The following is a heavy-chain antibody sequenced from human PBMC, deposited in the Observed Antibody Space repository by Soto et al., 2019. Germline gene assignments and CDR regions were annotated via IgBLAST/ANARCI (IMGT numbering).Heavy chain of an antibody. Sequence: QINLKESGPTQVKPTQTLTLTCSFSGFSLNTDGEGVGWVRQPPGEALEWLALIYWDDDERYSPSLKTRLTITKDPTKNQVVLIMTNMDPVDTATYYCAHSRNLITEDAQVGDFDYWGQGTLVTVSS. CDR2: IYWDDDE. D-gene: IGHD3-10*01. V-gene: IGHV2-5*02. J-gene: IGHJ4*02. CDR1: GFSLNTDGEG. CDR3: AHSRNLITEDAQVGDFDY.